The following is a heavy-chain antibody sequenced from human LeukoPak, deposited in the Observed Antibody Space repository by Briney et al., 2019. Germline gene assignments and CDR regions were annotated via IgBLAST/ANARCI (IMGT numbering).Heavy chain of an antibody. CDR1: GGSISSGGYS. Sequence: SETLSLTCTVSGGSISSGGYSWSWIRQPPGKGLEWIGEINHSGSTNYNPSLKSRVTISVDTSKNQFSLKLSSVTAADTAVYYCARGRAVLMVYASASRFDPWGQGTLVTVSS. CDR2: INHSGST. V-gene: IGHV4-39*07. CDR3: ARGRAVLMVYASASRFDP. J-gene: IGHJ5*02. D-gene: IGHD2-8*01.